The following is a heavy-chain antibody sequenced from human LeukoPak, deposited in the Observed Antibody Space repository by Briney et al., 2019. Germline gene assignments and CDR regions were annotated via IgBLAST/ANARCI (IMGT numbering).Heavy chain of an antibody. J-gene: IGHJ4*02. CDR1: GYTFSSYG. CDR3: ARDSRRGYSYGYDY. Sequence: GASVKVSCKASGYTFSSYGVSWVLQAPGQGLEWMGWINTYNVNTNYAQKFQGRVTLTTDASTSTAYMELRSLRSDDTAVYYCARDSRRGYSYGYDYWGQGTLVTVSS. D-gene: IGHD5-18*01. V-gene: IGHV1-18*01. CDR2: INTYNVNT.